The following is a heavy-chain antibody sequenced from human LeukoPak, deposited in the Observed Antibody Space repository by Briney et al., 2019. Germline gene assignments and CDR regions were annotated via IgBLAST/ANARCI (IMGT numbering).Heavy chain of an antibody. CDR3: AREGCYYCSGGSCYYYYMDV. CDR1: GFTFSSYS. D-gene: IGHD2-15*01. J-gene: IGHJ6*03. Sequence: PGGSLRLSCAASGFTFSSYSMNWVRQAPGKGLEWVSSISSSSSYIYYADSVKGRFTISRDNAKNSLYLQMNSLRAEDTAVYYCAREGCYYCSGGSCYYYYMDVWGKGTTVTVSS. V-gene: IGHV3-21*01. CDR2: ISSSSSYI.